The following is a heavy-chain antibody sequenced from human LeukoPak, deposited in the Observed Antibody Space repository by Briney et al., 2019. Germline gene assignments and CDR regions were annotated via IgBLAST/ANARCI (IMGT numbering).Heavy chain of an antibody. CDR1: GYTFTSYG. V-gene: IGHV1-18*01. Sequence: GASVKVSSKASGYTFTSYGISWVRQAPGQGLEWMGWISAYTGNANYAQKLQGRVTMTTDTSTRTAYMELRSLRSDDTAVYYCARDRGQQPVRVNWFDPWGQGTLVTVSS. CDR2: ISAYTGNA. D-gene: IGHD6-13*01. CDR3: ARDRGQQPVRVNWFDP. J-gene: IGHJ5*02.